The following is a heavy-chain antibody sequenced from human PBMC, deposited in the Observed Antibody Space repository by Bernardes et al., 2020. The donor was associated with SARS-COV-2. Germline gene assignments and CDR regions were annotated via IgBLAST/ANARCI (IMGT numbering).Heavy chain of an antibody. V-gene: IGHV1-18*04. CDR2: ITVYNGVT. Sequence: ASVKVSCKASGYTFTTYGIAWVRQAPGQGLEWMGWITVYNGVTDYAQRFQGRVTVTTDTSTRTAYLDLRSLTSDDTAVYYCARISSAWDYFDYWGQGTLVTVSA. CDR1: GYTFTTYG. J-gene: IGHJ4*02. CDR3: ARISSAWDYFDY. D-gene: IGHD6-19*01.